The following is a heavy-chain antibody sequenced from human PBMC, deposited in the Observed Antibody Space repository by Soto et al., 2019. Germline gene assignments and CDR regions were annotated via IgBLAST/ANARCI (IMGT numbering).Heavy chain of an antibody. D-gene: IGHD2-2*01. Sequence: SETLSLTCAVYGGSRSAYYWSWIRQPPGKGLEWIGEINPSGTTNYNPSLKSRVTISVDTSKNQFSLKLSSVTAADTAVYHCALAPAAHILHWGQGTLVTVSS. CDR2: INPSGTT. J-gene: IGHJ1*01. CDR3: ALAPAAHILH. V-gene: IGHV4-34*01. CDR1: GGSRSAYY.